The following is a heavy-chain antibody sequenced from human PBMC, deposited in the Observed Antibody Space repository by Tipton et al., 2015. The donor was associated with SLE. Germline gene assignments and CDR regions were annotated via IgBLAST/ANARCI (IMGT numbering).Heavy chain of an antibody. V-gene: IGHV3-21*01. D-gene: IGHD4-17*01. CDR2: ISSSSSYI. CDR3: AREGYGDYVYYYGMDV. J-gene: IGHJ6*02. Sequence: SLRLSCAASGFTFSSYSMNWVRQAPGKGLEWVSSISSSSSYIYYADSVKGRFTISRDNAKNSLYLQMNSLRAEDTAVYYCAREGYGDYVYYYGMDVWGQGTTVTVSS. CDR1: GFTFSSYS.